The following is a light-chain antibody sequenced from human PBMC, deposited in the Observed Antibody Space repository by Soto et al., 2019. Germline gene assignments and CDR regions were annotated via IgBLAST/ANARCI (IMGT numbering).Light chain of an antibody. Sequence: SYELTQPPSVSVAPGQTARLTCGGNNIGSKSVHWYQQKPGQAPVLVVFDDSDRPSGIPERFSGSNSGNMATLTITRVEAGDEADFYCQVWDTSSDPPKWVFGGGTQLTV. V-gene: IGLV3-21*02. CDR3: QVWDTSSDPPKWV. J-gene: IGLJ3*02. CDR1: NIGSKS. CDR2: DDS.